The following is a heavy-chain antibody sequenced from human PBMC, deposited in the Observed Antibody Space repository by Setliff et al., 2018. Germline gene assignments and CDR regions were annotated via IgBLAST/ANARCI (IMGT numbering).Heavy chain of an antibody. CDR3: ARLRKAVDGINFPRYMDV. V-gene: IGHV4-39*07. Sequence: SETLSLTCRVSGGSISSGNYYWNWIRQPPGKGLEWIGEIHHSGSTKYNPSLKSRVTISVDTSKNQFSLRLSSVTAADTAVYYCARLRKAVDGINFPRYMDVWGKGTTVTVSS. D-gene: IGHD6-19*01. CDR1: GGSISSGNYY. J-gene: IGHJ6*04. CDR2: IHHSGST.